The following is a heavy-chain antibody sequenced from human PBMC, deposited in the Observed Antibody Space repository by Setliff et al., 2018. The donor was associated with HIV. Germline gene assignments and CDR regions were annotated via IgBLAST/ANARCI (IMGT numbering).Heavy chain of an antibody. Sequence: HLGGSLRLSCAASGFTVSTYYMSWVRQAPGKGLEWVSTIYSGGSTYHADSVKGRFTLSRDTSKNTLFLQMNSLRPEDTAVYYCARVRLYNNALDYWGQGTLVTVSS. CDR2: IYSGGST. J-gene: IGHJ4*02. CDR1: GFTVSTYY. D-gene: IGHD3-10*01. CDR3: ARVRLYNNALDY. V-gene: IGHV3-66*02.